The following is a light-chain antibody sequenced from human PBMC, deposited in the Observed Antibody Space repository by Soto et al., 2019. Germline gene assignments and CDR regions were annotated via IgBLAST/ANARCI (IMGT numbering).Light chain of an antibody. J-gene: IGLJ3*02. Sequence: QLVLTQSSSASASLGSSVKLTCTLSSGHSSYIIAWHQQQPGKAPRYLMKLEGSGSYNKGSGVPDRFSGSSSGADRYLTISNLQFEDVAGYYCETWDSDTHTVFGGGTKLTVL. CDR1: SGHSSYI. CDR3: ETWDSDTHTV. CDR2: LEGSGSY. V-gene: IGLV4-60*02.